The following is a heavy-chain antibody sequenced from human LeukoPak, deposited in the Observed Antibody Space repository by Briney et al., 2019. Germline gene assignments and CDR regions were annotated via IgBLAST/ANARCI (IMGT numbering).Heavy chain of an antibody. CDR2: TSYNGNT. V-gene: IGHV1-18*04. J-gene: IGHJ4*02. CDR3: ARHSGSGWQALGY. CDR1: GYTFSNYG. D-gene: IGHD6-19*01. Sequence: WASVKVSCKASGYTFSNYGISWVRQAPGLGLEWMGWTSYNGNTNYAQKFQDRVTMTTDTSTTTAYMELRSLESDDTAVYYCARHSGSGWQALGYWGQGTLVTVSS.